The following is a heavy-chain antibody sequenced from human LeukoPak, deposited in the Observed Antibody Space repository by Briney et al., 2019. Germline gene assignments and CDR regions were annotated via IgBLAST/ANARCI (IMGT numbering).Heavy chain of an antibody. Sequence: PGGSLRLSCAASGFTFSFYGMHWVRQAPGKGLEWVAVIWNDGSNKYYADSVKGRFTISKDNSRNTVNLQMDSLRAEDTAVYYRTRWGSGGLTLDYWGQGTLVTVSS. CDR2: IWNDGSNK. D-gene: IGHD3-10*01. CDR1: GFTFSFYG. J-gene: IGHJ4*02. CDR3: TRWGSGGLTLDY. V-gene: IGHV3-33*01.